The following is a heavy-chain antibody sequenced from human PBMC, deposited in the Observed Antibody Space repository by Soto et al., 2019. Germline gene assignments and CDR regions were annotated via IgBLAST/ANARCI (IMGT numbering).Heavy chain of an antibody. CDR2: IWYDGSYK. J-gene: IGHJ4*02. CDR1: GFTFSSYG. CDR3: VKGEYYYASSGYYPFDY. V-gene: IGHV3-30*02. D-gene: IGHD3-22*01. Sequence: GGSLRLSCAASGFTFSSYGMHWVRQAPGKGLEWVAVIWYDGSYKYSADSVKGRFTISRDNSKNTQYLQMSSLRADDTAVYYCVKGEYYYASSGYYPFDYWGQGT.